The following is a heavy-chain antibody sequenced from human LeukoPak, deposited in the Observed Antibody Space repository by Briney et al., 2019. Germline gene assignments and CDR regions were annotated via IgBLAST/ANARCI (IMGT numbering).Heavy chain of an antibody. D-gene: IGHD2-21*02. CDR2: IYPGDSDT. V-gene: IGHV5-51*01. J-gene: IGHJ6*03. Sequence: LGESLKISCKGSGYSFTSYWIGWVRQMPEKGLEWMGIIYPGDSDTRYSPSFQGQVTISADKSISTAYLQWSSLKASDTAMYYCARLTDCAENYYYYMDVWGKGTTVTVSS. CDR1: GYSFTSYW. CDR3: ARLTDCAENYYYYMDV.